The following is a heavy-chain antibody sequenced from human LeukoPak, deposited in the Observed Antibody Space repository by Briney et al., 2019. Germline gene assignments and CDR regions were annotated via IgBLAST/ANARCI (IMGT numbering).Heavy chain of an antibody. CDR3: ARDSLWFGESSMDV. CDR2: INSDGSST. J-gene: IGHJ6*03. D-gene: IGHD3-10*01. CDR1: GFTFSSYW. V-gene: IGHV3-74*01. Sequence: PGGSLRLSCAASGFTFSSYWMHWVRQAPGKGLVWVSRINSDGSSTSYADSVKGRFTISRDNAKKSLYLQMNSLRAEDTAVYYCARDSLWFGESSMDVWGKGTTVTISS.